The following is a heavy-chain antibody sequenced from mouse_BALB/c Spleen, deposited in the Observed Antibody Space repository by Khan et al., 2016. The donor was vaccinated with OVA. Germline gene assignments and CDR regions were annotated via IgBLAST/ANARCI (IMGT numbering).Heavy chain of an antibody. J-gene: IGHJ3*01. V-gene: IGHV14-3*02. CDR1: DFNIRDTY. D-gene: IGHD2-1*01. Sequence: VQLQQSGAEVVKPGASVKLSCSASDFNIRDTYIHWVKQRPEQGLEWIGRIDPPNDDSKYGPKFQDKATLTADTSSNIAYLQLSSLTSEDNAVYCCATLYGNPFDYWGQGTLVSGSA. CDR3: ATLYGNPFDY. CDR2: IDPPNDDS.